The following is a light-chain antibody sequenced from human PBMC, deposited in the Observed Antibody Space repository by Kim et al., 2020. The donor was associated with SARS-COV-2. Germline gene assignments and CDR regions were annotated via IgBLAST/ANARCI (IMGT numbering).Light chain of an antibody. J-gene: IGKJ4*01. Sequence: DIQMTQSPSSLSASVGDRVTITCQASQDISNYLNWYQQKPGKAPKLLIYDESNLETGVPSRFSGSGSGTDFTFTISSLQPEDIATYYCQQYDNLLRTFGGGTKVEI. CDR3: QQYDNLLRT. CDR2: DES. CDR1: QDISNY. V-gene: IGKV1-33*01.